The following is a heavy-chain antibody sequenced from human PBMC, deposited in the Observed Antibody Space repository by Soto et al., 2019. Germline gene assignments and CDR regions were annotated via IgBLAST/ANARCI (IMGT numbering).Heavy chain of an antibody. J-gene: IGHJ4*02. Sequence: QVQLVQSGAEVKKPGSSVKVSCKASGGTFSSYTISWVRQAPGQGLEWMGRIIPILGIANYAQKFQGRVTITADKSTSTAYIELSSLRSEDTAVYYCARDLNSGRQDYWGQGTLVTVSS. CDR1: GGTFSSYT. CDR3: ARDLNSGRQDY. D-gene: IGHD6-19*01. CDR2: IIPILGIA. V-gene: IGHV1-69*08.